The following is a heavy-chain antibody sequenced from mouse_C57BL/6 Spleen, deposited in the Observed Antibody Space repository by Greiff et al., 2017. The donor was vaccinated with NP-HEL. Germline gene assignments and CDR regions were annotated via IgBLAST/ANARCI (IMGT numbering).Heavy chain of an antibody. J-gene: IGHJ4*01. Sequence: VQLQQSGAELAKPGASVKLSCKASGYTFTSYWMHWVKQRPGQGLEWIGYINPSSGYTKYNQKFKDKATLTAYKYSSTAYMQLSSLTYEDSAVYYCAIHYYGSIYDYAMDYWGQGTSVTVSS. CDR2: INPSSGYT. CDR1: GYTFTSYW. CDR3: AIHYYGSIYDYAMDY. D-gene: IGHD1-1*01. V-gene: IGHV1-7*01.